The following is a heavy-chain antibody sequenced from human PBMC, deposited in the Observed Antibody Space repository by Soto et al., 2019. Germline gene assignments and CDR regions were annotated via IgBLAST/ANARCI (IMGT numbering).Heavy chain of an antibody. CDR2: IYYSGST. D-gene: IGHD6-13*01. CDR3: ARVPLSSSPSRDYYYYYGMDV. CDR1: GGSISSGDYY. Sequence: SEALSLTCTVSGGSISSGDYYWSWIRQPPGKGLEWIGYIYYSGSTYYNPSLKSRVTISVDTSKNQFSLKLSSVTAADTAVYYCARVPLSSSPSRDYYYYYGMDVWGQGTTVNVSS. V-gene: IGHV4-30-4*01. J-gene: IGHJ6*02.